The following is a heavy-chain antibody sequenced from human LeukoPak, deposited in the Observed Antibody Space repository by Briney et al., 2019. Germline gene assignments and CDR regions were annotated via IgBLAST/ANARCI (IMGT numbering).Heavy chain of an antibody. D-gene: IGHD1-14*01. CDR1: GGPLNSYY. CDR3: ARQPGGTAAFDI. V-gene: IGHV4-59*08. Sequence: SETLSLTCTVSGGPLNSYYWSWIRQPPGKGLEWIGYIYYTGGETNYNPSLKSRLTISVDTSKNQFSLMLTSVTAADTAVYYCARQPGGTAAFDIWAQGTMVTVSS. CDR2: IYYTGGET. J-gene: IGHJ3*02.